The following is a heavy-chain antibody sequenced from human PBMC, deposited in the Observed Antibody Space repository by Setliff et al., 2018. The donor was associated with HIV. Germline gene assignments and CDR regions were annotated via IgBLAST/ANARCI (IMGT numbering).Heavy chain of an antibody. Sequence: SETLSLTCTVSGGSISSGGYYWSWIRQPAGKGLEWIGRIYTSGSTNYNPSLKSRLTISVDTSKNQFSLKLSSVTAADTAVYYCAREIPYSFGYYFDYWGQGTLVTVSS. CDR2: IYTSGST. D-gene: IGHD5-18*01. J-gene: IGHJ4*02. CDR1: GGSISSGGYY. CDR3: AREIPYSFGYYFDY. V-gene: IGHV4-61*02.